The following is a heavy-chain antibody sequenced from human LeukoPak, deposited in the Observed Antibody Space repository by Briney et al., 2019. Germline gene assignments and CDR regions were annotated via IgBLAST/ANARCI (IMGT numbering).Heavy chain of an antibody. CDR3: AKTMVRGVIITSFDY. V-gene: IGHV3-23*01. Sequence: PGGSLRLSCAASGFTFSSYAMSWVRQAPGKGLEWVSAISGSGGSTYYADSVKGRFTISRDNSKNTLYLQTNSLRAEDTAVYYCAKTMVRGVIITSFDYWGQGTLVTVSS. CDR1: GFTFSSYA. D-gene: IGHD3-10*01. CDR2: ISGSGGST. J-gene: IGHJ4*02.